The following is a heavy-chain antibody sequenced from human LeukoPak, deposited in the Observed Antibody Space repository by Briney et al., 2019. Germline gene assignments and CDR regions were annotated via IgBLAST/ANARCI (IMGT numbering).Heavy chain of an antibody. CDR2: IIPIFGTA. J-gene: IGHJ4*02. V-gene: IGHV1-69*13. D-gene: IGHD5-18*01. CDR1: GYTFTSYD. CDR3: ARDRGTAMPFLDY. Sequence: SVKVSCKASGYTFTSYDINWVRQATGQGLEWMGGIIPIFGTANYAQKFQGRVTITADESTSTAYMELSSLRSEDTAVYYCARDRGTAMPFLDYWGQGTLVTVSS.